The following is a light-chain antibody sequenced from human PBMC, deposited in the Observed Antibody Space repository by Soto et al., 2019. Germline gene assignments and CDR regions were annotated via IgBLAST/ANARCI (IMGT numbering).Light chain of an antibody. CDR3: QQDGDSALT. CDR1: QTIRSES. V-gene: IGKV3-20*01. Sequence: EIVLTQSPGTLFLSPGERATLFCRPSQTIRSESLGWYQKKPAQAPRRVNYGTSSRPRKVPDRFSGSGSGTDFTLANSRLEPHDFAVYYWQQDGDSALTFGGWTKVEIK. J-gene: IGKJ4*02. CDR2: GTS.